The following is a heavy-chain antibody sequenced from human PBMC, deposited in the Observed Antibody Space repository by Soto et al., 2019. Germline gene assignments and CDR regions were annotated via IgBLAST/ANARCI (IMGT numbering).Heavy chain of an antibody. J-gene: IGHJ5*02. CDR1: GGSISSYY. V-gene: IGHV4-59*08. CDR2: IYYSGST. D-gene: IGHD3-9*01. Sequence: SETLSLTCTVSGGSISSYYWSWIRQPPGKGLEWIGYIYYSGSTNYNPSLKSRVTISVDTSKNQFSLKLSSVTAADTAVYYCGNQKRNFDWLEGSFHNWFDPWGQGTLVTVSS. CDR3: GNQKRNFDWLEGSFHNWFDP.